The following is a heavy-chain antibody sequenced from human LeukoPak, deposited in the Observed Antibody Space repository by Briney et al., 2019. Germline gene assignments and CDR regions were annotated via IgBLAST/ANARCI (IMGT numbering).Heavy chain of an antibody. D-gene: IGHD3-9*01. CDR1: GYTFTSYG. CDR2: ISAYNGNT. CDR3: ARVYRYYDILTGYYAFDY. V-gene: IGHV1-18*01. Sequence: ASVNVSCKASGYTFTSYGISWVRQAPGQGLEWMGWISAYNGNTNYAQKLQGRVTMTTDTSTSTAYMELRSLRSDDTAVYYCARVYRYYDILTGYYAFDYWGQGTLVTVSS. J-gene: IGHJ4*02.